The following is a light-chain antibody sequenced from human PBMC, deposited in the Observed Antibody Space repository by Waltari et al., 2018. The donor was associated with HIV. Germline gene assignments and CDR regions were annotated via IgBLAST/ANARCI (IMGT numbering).Light chain of an antibody. CDR1: SSPIRCNT. CDR3: AAWDDSLNGPWV. J-gene: IGLJ3*02. CDR2: SNN. V-gene: IGLV1-44*01. Sequence: QSVLTQPPSASGTPGQRVTISCSGSSSPIRCNTLHCDQQLPGPAPKLLIYSNNQRPSGVPDRFSGSKSGTSASLAISGLQSEDEADYYCAAWDDSLNGPWVFGGGTKLTVL.